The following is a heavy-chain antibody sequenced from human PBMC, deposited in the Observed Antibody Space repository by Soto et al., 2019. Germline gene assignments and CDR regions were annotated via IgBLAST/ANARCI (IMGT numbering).Heavy chain of an antibody. CDR1: GYNFATHW. Sequence: GESLKISCQGSGYNFATHWIGWVRHKAGKGLEWMGIIFPGDAETRYSPSFQGHITISADKSISIAYLRWSSLKASDTGMYYCATPGGFGMDVWGQGTTVNVSS. CDR2: IFPGDAET. D-gene: IGHD5-12*01. J-gene: IGHJ6*02. V-gene: IGHV5-51*01. CDR3: ATPGGFGMDV.